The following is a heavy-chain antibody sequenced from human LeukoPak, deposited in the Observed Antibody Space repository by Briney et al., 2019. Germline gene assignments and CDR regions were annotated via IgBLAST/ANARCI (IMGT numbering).Heavy chain of an antibody. CDR2: ISSSSSYI. CDR3: ARGPRANHFNWFDP. Sequence: GGSLRLSCAASGFTFSSYSMNWVRQAPGKGLEWVSSISSSSSYIYYADSVKGRFTISRDNAKNSLYLQMNSLRAEDTAVYYCARGPRANHFNWFDPWGQGTLVTVSS. V-gene: IGHV3-21*01. D-gene: IGHD1-26*01. CDR1: GFTFSSYS. J-gene: IGHJ5*02.